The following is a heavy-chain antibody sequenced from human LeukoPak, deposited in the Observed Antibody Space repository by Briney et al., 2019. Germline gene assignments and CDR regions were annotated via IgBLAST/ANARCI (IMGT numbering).Heavy chain of an antibody. CDR1: GFTFSSYS. Sequence: GGSLRLSCAASGFTFSSYSMNWVRQAPGKGLEWVSYISGSSSTIYYADSVKGRFTISRDNAKNSLYLQMNSLRAEDTAVYYCARGRAYCGGDCYDYWGQGTLVTVSS. CDR3: ARGRAYCGGDCYDY. D-gene: IGHD2-21*01. CDR2: ISGSSSTI. V-gene: IGHV3-48*01. J-gene: IGHJ4*02.